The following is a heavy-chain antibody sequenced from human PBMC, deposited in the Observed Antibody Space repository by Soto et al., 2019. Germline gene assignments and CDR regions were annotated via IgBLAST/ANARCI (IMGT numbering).Heavy chain of an antibody. J-gene: IGHJ6*02. D-gene: IGHD6-13*01. CDR1: GFTVSSNY. Sequence: GGSLRLSCAASGFTVSSNYMSWVRQAPGKGLEWVSLIYSGGSTYYADSVKGRFTISRDNSKNTLYLQMNSLRAEDTAVYYCARGRPGSSWYNYYYGMDVWGQGTTVTVSS. CDR3: ARGRPGSSWYNYYYGMDV. CDR2: IYSGGST. V-gene: IGHV3-66*01.